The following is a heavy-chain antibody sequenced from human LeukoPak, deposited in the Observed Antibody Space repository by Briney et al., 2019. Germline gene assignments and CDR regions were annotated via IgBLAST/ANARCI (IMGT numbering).Heavy chain of an antibody. Sequence: PGGSLRLSCAASGFTFSSYWMHWVRQAPGKGLVWVSRINSDGSSTSYADSVKGRFTISRDNAKNTLYLQMNSLRAEDTAVYYCAWEQWLVWGWFDLWGQGTLVTVSS. V-gene: IGHV3-74*01. CDR3: AWEQWLVWGWFDL. CDR1: GFTFSSYW. D-gene: IGHD6-19*01. J-gene: IGHJ5*02. CDR2: INSDGSST.